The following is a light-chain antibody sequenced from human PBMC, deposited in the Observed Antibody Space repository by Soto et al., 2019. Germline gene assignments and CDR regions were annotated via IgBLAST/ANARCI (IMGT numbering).Light chain of an antibody. CDR2: EVS. CDR3: SSYAGSNNFV. J-gene: IGLJ2*01. CDR1: SSDVGGYNY. V-gene: IGLV2-8*01. Sequence: QSVLTQPPSASGCPGQSVTISCTGTSSDVGGYNYVSWYQHHPGKAPKLMIYEVSKRPSGVPDRFSGSKSGNTASLTVSGLQAEDEADYYCSSYAGSNNFVFGGGTKVTVL.